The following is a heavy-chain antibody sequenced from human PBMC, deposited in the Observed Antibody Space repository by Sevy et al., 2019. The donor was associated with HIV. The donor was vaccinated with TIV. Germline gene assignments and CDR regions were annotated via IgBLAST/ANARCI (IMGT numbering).Heavy chain of an antibody. CDR2: IYSEGTK. Sequence: GGSLRLSCAASGFTVSSNYMIWVRQAPGKGLELVSLIYSEGTKNYADSVKGRFTISRDNSKNTLYLQMNSLRAEDTAVYYCAIGSVSLVIAKDAFHIWGQGTMVTVSS. CDR1: GFTVSSNY. D-gene: IGHD2-21*01. J-gene: IGHJ3*02. V-gene: IGHV3-53*01. CDR3: AIGSVSLVIAKDAFHI.